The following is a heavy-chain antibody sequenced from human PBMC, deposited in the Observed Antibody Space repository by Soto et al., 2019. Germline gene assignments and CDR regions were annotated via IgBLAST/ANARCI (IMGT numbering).Heavy chain of an antibody. CDR2: IIPILGIA. Sequence: SVKVSCKASGVTFTSYTRSCVRQASGQGLEWMGRIIPILGIANYAQKFQGRVTITADKSTSTAYMELSSLRSEDTAVYYCARAPRGSSWYDYWGQGTLVTVSS. V-gene: IGHV1-69*02. D-gene: IGHD6-13*01. CDR1: GVTFTSYT. CDR3: ARAPRGSSWYDY. J-gene: IGHJ4*02.